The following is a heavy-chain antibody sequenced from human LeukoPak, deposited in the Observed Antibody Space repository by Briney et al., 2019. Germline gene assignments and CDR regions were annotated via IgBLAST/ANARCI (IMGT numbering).Heavy chain of an antibody. CDR3: AGGPVPFIAAAQTIDY. CDR1: GGSFSGYY. V-gene: IGHV4-34*01. D-gene: IGHD6-13*01. CDR2: INHSGST. Sequence: SETLSLTCAVYGGSFSGYYWSWIRQPPGKGLEWIGEINHSGSTNYNPSLKSRVTISVDTSKNQFSLKLSSVTAADTAVYYCAGGPVPFIAAAQTIDYWGQGTLVTVSS. J-gene: IGHJ4*02.